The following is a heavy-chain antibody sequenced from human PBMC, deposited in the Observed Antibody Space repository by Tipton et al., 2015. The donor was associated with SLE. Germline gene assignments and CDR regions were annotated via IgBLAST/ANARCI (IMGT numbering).Heavy chain of an antibody. CDR3: AKAIIMIEVDDAFDI. CDR1: GFTFSSYW. V-gene: IGHV3-7*03. Sequence: SLRLSCAASGFTFSSYWMSWVRQVPGKGLEWVANIKKDGSEKYYVDSVKGRFTISRDNAENSLYLQMNSLRVEDTAVYYCAKAIIMIEVDDAFDIWGQGTMVTVSS. J-gene: IGHJ3*02. D-gene: IGHD3-22*01. CDR2: IKKDGSEK.